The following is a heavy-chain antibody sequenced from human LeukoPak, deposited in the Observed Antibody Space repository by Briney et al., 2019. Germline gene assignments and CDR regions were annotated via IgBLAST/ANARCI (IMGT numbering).Heavy chain of an antibody. CDR3: ARGSRVGATTV. CDR2: ISYDGSNK. D-gene: IGHD1-26*01. Sequence: PGRSLRLSCAASGFTFSSYAMHWVRQAPGKGLEWVAVISYDGSNKYYADSVKGRFTIARDNSKNTLYLQMNSQRAEDTAVYYCARGSRVGATTVWGQGTLVSVFS. V-gene: IGHV3-30*04. CDR1: GFTFSSYA. J-gene: IGHJ4*02.